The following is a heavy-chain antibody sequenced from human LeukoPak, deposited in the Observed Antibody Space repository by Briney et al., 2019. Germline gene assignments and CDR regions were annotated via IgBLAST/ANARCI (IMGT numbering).Heavy chain of an antibody. J-gene: IGHJ4*02. V-gene: IGHV1-69*04. CDR2: IIPILGIA. Sequence: SVKVSCKASGGTFSSYAISWVRQAPGQGLEWMGRIIPILGIANYAQKFQGRVTITADKSTSTAYMELSSLRSEDTAVYYCNLRGSYRNEQIFDYWGQGTLVTVSS. CDR3: NLRGSYRNEQIFDY. D-gene: IGHD3-16*02. CDR1: GGTFSSYA.